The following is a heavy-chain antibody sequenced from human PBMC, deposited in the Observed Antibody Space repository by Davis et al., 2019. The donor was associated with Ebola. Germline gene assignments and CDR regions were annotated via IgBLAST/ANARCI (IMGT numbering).Heavy chain of an antibody. CDR2: INAGNGNT. CDR1: GFTFTSYA. CDR3: ARSSAMALYFDY. V-gene: IGHV1-3*01. D-gene: IGHD5-18*01. J-gene: IGHJ4*02. Sequence: MPGGSLRLSCAASGFTFTSYAMHWVRQAPGQRLEWMGWINAGNGNTKYSQKFQGRVTITRDTSASTAYMELSSLRSEDTAVYYCARSSAMALYFDYWGQGTLVTVSS.